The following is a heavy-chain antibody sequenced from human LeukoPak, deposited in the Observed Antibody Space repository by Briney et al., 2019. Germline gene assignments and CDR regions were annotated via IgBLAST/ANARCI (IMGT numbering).Heavy chain of an antibody. CDR2: INHSGST. Sequence: SETLSLTCAVYGGSFSGYYWSWIRQPPGKGLEWIGEINHSGSTNYNPSLKSRVTISVDTSKNQFSLKLSSVTAADTAVYYCARGRRPFYDLPYRPRYYYGMDVWGQGTTVTVSS. V-gene: IGHV4-34*01. CDR1: GGSFSGYY. D-gene: IGHD3-3*01. CDR3: ARGRRPFYDLPYRPRYYYGMDV. J-gene: IGHJ6*02.